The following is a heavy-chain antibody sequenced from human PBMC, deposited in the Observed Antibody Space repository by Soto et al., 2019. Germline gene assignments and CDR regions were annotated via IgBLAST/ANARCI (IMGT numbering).Heavy chain of an antibody. Sequence: GASVKVSCTASGFTFTSSAVQWVRQARGQRLEWIGWIVVGSGNTNYAQKFQERVTITRDMSTSTAYMELSSLRSEDTAVYYGAAVTGTAYPFDSRGEGSLVTFS. V-gene: IGHV1-58*01. J-gene: IGHJ4*02. CDR3: AAVTGTAYPFDS. CDR2: IVVGSGNT. CDR1: GFTFTSSA. D-gene: IGHD1-7*01.